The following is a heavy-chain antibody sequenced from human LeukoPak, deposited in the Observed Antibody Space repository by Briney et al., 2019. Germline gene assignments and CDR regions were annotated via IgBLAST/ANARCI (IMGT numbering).Heavy chain of an antibody. Sequence: ASVKVSCKASGYTFTGCYMHWVRQAPGQGLEWMGRINPNSGGTNYAQKFQGRVTMTRDTSISTAYMELSRLRSDDTAVYYCARRFCSGGSCSLDYWGQGTLVTVSS. J-gene: IGHJ4*02. CDR3: ARRFCSGGSCSLDY. CDR2: INPNSGGT. D-gene: IGHD2-15*01. V-gene: IGHV1-2*06. CDR1: GYTFTGCY.